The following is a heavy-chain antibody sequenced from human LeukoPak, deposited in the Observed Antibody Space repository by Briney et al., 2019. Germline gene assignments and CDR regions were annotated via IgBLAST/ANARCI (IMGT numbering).Heavy chain of an antibody. CDR1: GEPFNGYY. CDR2: INHSGST. D-gene: IGHD1-26*01. Sequence: SETLSLTCAVYGEPFNGYYWNWIRQSPGKGLEWIGEINHSGSTNYNPSLKSRVTISVDTSKNQFSLKLSSVTAADTAVYYCARDVSGSYGVQHWGQGTLVTVSS. J-gene: IGHJ1*01. V-gene: IGHV4-34*01. CDR3: ARDVSGSYGVQH.